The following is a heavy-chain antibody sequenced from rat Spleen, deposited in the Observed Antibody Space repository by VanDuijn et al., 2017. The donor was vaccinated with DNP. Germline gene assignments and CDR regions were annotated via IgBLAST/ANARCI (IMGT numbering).Heavy chain of an antibody. CDR3: VREIFGVDY. V-gene: IGHV4-2*01. CDR1: GFDFNDYW. J-gene: IGHJ2*01. Sequence: EVKLVESGGGLVQPGRSLKVSCAASGFDFNDYWMAWVRQAPGKGLEWIGDINKDSSTINYTPSLKDKFTISRDNAQNTLYLQMSKLGYEDTAIYYCVREIFGVDYWGQGVMVTVSS. D-gene: IGHD4-3*01. CDR2: INKDSSTI.